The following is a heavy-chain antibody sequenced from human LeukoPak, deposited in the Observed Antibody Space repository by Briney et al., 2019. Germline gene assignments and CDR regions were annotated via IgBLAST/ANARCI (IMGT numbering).Heavy chain of an antibody. CDR1: GFTFSSYS. CDR3: ARDRGYSYGNQYGMDV. V-gene: IGHV3-21*01. D-gene: IGHD5-18*01. CDR2: ISSSSSYT. Sequence: GGSLRLSCAASGFTFSSYSMNWVRQAPGKGLEWVSSISSSSSYTYYADSVKGRFTISRDNAEKSLYLQMNSLRAEDTAVYYCARDRGYSYGNQYGMDVWGQGTTVTVSS. J-gene: IGHJ6*02.